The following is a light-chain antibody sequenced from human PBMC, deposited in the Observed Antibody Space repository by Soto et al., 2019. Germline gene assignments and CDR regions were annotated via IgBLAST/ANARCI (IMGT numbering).Light chain of an antibody. V-gene: IGKV3-15*01. Sequence: EILMTQSPATLSVSPGERATLSCRASQSVNYNLAWYQQKPGQAPRLLIYGASTRATGIPARFSGSGSGTEFTLTISSLQSEDFAVYYCQQYTNWPVMYTFGQGTKWISN. CDR3: QQYTNWPVMYT. CDR2: GAS. CDR1: QSVNYN. J-gene: IGKJ2*01.